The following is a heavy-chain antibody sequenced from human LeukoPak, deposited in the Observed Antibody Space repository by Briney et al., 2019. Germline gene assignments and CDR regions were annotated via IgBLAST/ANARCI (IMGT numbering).Heavy chain of an antibody. V-gene: IGHV4-59*01. Sequence: TSETLSPTCTVSGGSISSYYWSWIRQPPGKGLEWIRYIYYSGSTNYNPSLKSRVTISVDTSKNQFSLKLSSVTAADTAVYYCAREQGYSYGYVYYYYGMDVWGQGTTVTVSS. J-gene: IGHJ6*02. CDR3: AREQGYSYGYVYYYYGMDV. D-gene: IGHD5-18*01. CDR1: GGSISSYY. CDR2: IYYSGST.